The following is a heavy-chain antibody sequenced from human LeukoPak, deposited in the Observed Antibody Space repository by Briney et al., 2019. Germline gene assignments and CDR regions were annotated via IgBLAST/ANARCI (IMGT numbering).Heavy chain of an antibody. CDR3: ANHLACGSTSCPPFDY. D-gene: IGHD2-2*01. CDR1: GFTFSSYS. J-gene: IGHJ4*02. Sequence: GGSLRLSCAASGFTFSSYSMSWVRQAPGKGLEWVSSISDDSNYIYYADSVEGRFTISRDNAKNSLYLQMNSLRAEDTAVYYCANHLACGSTSCPPFDYWGQGTLVTVSS. V-gene: IGHV3-21*01. CDR2: ISDDSNYI.